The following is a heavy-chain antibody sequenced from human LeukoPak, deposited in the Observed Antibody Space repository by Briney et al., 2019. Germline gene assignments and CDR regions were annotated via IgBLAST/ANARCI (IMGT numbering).Heavy chain of an antibody. J-gene: IGHJ4*02. CDR3: VRVIVGATFDY. CDR2: INWSGGGE. D-gene: IGHD1-26*01. Sequence: GGPLRLSCSASGFTFDDYAMNWVRQAPGKGLEWVSGINWSGGGEGCADSVKGRFTISRDNAKNSLYPQMNSLRAEDKALYYCVRVIVGATFDYWGQGTLVTVSS. CDR1: GFTFDDYA. V-gene: IGHV3-20*04.